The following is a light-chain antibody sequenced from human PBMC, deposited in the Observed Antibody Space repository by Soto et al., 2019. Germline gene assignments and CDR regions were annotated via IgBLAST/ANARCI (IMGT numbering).Light chain of an antibody. CDR1: QSVSSGY. CDR3: QQYGSSPWT. V-gene: IGKV3-20*01. CDR2: GAS. Sequence: EIVLTQSPGTLSLSPGDRATLSCRASQSVSSGYLAWYQQKPGQAPRLLIYGASSRATGIPDRLSGSGSGTDFTLTIIRLEPEDFAVYYYQQYGSSPWTFGQGTKVDIK. J-gene: IGKJ1*01.